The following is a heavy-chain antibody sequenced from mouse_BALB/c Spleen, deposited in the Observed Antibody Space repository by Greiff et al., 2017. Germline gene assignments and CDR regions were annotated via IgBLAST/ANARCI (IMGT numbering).Heavy chain of an antibody. V-gene: IGHV5-17*02. J-gene: IGHJ4*01. CDR3: ASYGNYVDYAMDY. CDR2: ISSGSSTI. D-gene: IGHD2-1*01. CDR1: GFTFSSFG. Sequence: DVMLVESGGGLVQPGGSRKLSCAASGFTFSSFGMHWVRQAPEKGLEWVAYISSGSSTIYYADKVKGRFTISRDNPKNTLFLQMTSLRSEDTAMYYCASYGNYVDYAMDYWGQGTSVTVSS.